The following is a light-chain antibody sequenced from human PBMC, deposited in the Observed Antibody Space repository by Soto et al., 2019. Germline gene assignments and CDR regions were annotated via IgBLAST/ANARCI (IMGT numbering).Light chain of an antibody. V-gene: IGKV3-11*01. CDR2: DAS. CDR3: QQRSNWPPLT. J-gene: IGKJ4*01. CDR1: QSVSSY. Sequence: EIVLTQSPATLSLSPGERATLSCRASQSVSSYLAWYQQKPGQAPRLLIYDASNRATGIPARFSRSGSGTGFTLTISSLEPEDFAVYYCQQRSNWPPLTFGGGTKVEIK.